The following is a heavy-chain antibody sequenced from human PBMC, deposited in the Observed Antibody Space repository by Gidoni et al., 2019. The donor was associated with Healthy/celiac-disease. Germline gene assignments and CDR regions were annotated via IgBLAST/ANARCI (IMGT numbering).Heavy chain of an antibody. CDR1: GGSFRGYY. J-gene: IGHJ3*02. D-gene: IGHD6-13*01. CDR2: INHSGST. Sequence: QVQLQQWGAGLLKPSETLSLTCAVYGGSFRGYYWSWIRQPPGKGLEWIGEINHSGSTNYNPSLKSRVTISVDTSKNQFSLKLGSVTAADTAVYYCARGNGSSSWYAFDIWGQGTMVTVSS. V-gene: IGHV4-34*01. CDR3: ARGNGSSSWYAFDI.